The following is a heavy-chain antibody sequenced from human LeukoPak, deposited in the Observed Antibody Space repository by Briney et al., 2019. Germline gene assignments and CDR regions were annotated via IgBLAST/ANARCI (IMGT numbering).Heavy chain of an antibody. J-gene: IGHJ4*02. CDR1: RFTFSNYW. Sequence: GGSLRLSCVASRFTFSNYWMSWVRQAPGKGLEWVSNINQDGSKKPYADSMKGRFTISRDNAKESLYLQLNSLRADDTAVYYCAKWGPHCVGDYCPALDSWGQGTLVTVSS. V-gene: IGHV3-7*01. CDR3: AKWGPHCVGDYCPALDS. CDR2: INQDGSKK. D-gene: IGHD2-21*02.